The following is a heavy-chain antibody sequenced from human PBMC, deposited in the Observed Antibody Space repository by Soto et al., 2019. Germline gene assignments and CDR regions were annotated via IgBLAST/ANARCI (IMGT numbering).Heavy chain of an antibody. CDR3: VKEGQQLLLAGYFYH. D-gene: IGHD6-13*01. CDR1: GFTFSDFA. CDR2: ISTSGGSRGST. Sequence: PGGSLRLSCSASGFTFSDFAMHWVRQAPGKGLEHVSYISTSGGSRGSTYYADSVKGRFTISRDNSKNTLFLQMTSLRPEDTAVYYCVKEGQQLLLAGYFYHWGQGTLVTVSS. J-gene: IGHJ1*01. V-gene: IGHV3-64D*06.